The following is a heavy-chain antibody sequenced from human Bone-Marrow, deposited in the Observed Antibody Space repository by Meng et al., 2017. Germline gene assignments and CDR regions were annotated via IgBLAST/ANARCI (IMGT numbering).Heavy chain of an antibody. CDR2: INHSGST. CDR1: GGSFSGYY. V-gene: IGHV4-34*01. CDR3: ARGSWLQLWLQDY. D-gene: IGHD5-18*01. Sequence: HVQLQQGCAGLLKPSETLSLTCAVYGGSFSGYYWSWIRQPPGKGLEWIGEINHSGSTNYNPSLKSRVTISVDTSKNQFSLKLSSVTAADTAVYYCARGSWLQLWLQDYWGQGTLVTVSS. J-gene: IGHJ4*02.